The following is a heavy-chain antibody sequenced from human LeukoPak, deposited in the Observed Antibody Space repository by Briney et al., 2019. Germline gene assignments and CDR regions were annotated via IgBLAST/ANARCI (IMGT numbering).Heavy chain of an antibody. D-gene: IGHD3-22*01. CDR1: GGSISSSSYY. CDR3: ARYTYYYDSSGYGPC. V-gene: IGHV4-39*01. CDR2: IYYSGST. Sequence: PSETLSLTCTVSGGSISSSSYYWGWIRQPPGKGLEWIGSIYYSGSTYYNPSLKSRVTISVDTSKNQFSLKLSSGSAADTAVYYCARYTYYYDSSGYGPCWRQATLVTVSS. J-gene: IGHJ4*02.